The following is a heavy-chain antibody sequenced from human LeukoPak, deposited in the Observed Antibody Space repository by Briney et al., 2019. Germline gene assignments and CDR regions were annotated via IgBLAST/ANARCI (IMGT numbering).Heavy chain of an antibody. V-gene: IGHV4-39*01. CDR3: ARLPADILTGYSTHNWFDP. CDR2: IYYSGST. Sequence: PSETLSLTCTVSGGSISSSSYYWGWIRQPPGKGLEWIGSIYYSGSTYYNPSLKSRVTISVDTSKNQFSLKLSSVTAADTAVYYCARLPADILTGYSTHNWFDPWGQGTLVTVSS. CDR1: GGSISSSSYY. D-gene: IGHD3-9*01. J-gene: IGHJ5*02.